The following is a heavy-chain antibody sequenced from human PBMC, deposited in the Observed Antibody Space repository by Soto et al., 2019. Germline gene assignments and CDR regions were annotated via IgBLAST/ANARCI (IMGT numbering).Heavy chain of an antibody. V-gene: IGHV3-64D*08. J-gene: IGHJ4*02. D-gene: IGHD2-21*02. Sequence: GGSLRLSCSASGFTFSSYSMHWVRQAPGKGLEYVSAISSNGGTTYYADSVKGSFTISRDNSKNTLYLLMSSLRAEDTALYYCLRAGGNSYFDYWGQGTLVTVSS. CDR3: LRAGGNSYFDY. CDR1: GFTFSSYS. CDR2: ISSNGGTT.